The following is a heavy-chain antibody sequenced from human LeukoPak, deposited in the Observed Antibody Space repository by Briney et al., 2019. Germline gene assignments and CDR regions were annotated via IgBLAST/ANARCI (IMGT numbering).Heavy chain of an antibody. CDR1: GYTFTSYG. V-gene: IGHV1-18*01. Sequence: EASVQVSCKASGYTFTSYGISWVRQAPGQGLEWLGWISAHTGNTNYAQKFQGRVTMMTDTSTTTAYMELRSLRSDDTAVYYCARDTRMVRGVHYFDNRGQGTLVTVSS. D-gene: IGHD3-10*01. CDR2: ISAHTGNT. J-gene: IGHJ4*02. CDR3: ARDTRMVRGVHYFDN.